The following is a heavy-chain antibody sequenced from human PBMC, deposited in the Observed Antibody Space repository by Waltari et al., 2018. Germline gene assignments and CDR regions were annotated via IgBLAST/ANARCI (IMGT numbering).Heavy chain of an antibody. Sequence: EVQLLESGGGLVQTGGSLRLSWAAPGFTCRSYAMSWVRQAPGKGLEWVSVIYSGGSSTSYADSVKGRFTISRDNSKNTLYLQMISLRAEDTAVYYCAKPPEWWGQGTLVTVSS. J-gene: IGHJ4*02. D-gene: IGHD2-8*01. CDR3: AKPPEW. CDR1: GFTCRSYA. V-gene: IGHV3-23*03. CDR2: IYSGGSST.